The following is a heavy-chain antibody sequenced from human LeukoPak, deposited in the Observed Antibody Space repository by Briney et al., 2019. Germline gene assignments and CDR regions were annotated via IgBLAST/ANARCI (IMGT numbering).Heavy chain of an antibody. D-gene: IGHD3-22*01. Sequence: VASVKVSCKASGYTFTGYYMHWVRQAPGQGLEWMGWINPNSGGTNYAQKFQGRVTMTRDTSISTAYMELSRLRSDDTAVYYCARDRGDYYDSSGYSHTFDYWGQGTLVTVSS. CDR2: INPNSGGT. V-gene: IGHV1-2*02. CDR1: GYTFTGYY. J-gene: IGHJ4*02. CDR3: ARDRGDYYDSSGYSHTFDY.